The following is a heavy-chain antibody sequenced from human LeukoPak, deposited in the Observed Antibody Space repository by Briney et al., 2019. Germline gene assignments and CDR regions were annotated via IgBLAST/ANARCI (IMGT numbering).Heavy chain of an antibody. CDR2: ISANGGST. J-gene: IGHJ4*02. CDR3: VKDLYKGDSSSWYYFDH. V-gene: IGHV3-64D*06. CDR1: GFILRNYA. Sequence: GGSLRLSCSASGFILRNYAMHWVRQAPGKGLEYVSAISANGGSTYYADSVKGRFTISRDNSKNTLYLQMSSLRAEDTAIYHCVKDLYKGDSSSWYYFDHWGQGTLVSVSS. D-gene: IGHD6-13*01.